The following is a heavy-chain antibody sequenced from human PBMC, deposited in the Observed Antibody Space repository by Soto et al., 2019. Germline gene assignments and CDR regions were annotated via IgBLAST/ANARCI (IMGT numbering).Heavy chain of an antibody. CDR1: GGSISSTGYY. Sequence: QVHLQESGPGLVEPSQTLSLTCSVSGGSISSTGYYWSWIRQTPGKGLEWIGYIYHTGSTKYNPSLNDRLSISIDTSKNQSSLRLSSLTAADTALYYCARGSYGAGSYFQAFFDFWGQGTLVTVSS. V-gene: IGHV4-31*03. CDR3: ARGSYGAGSYFQAFFDF. D-gene: IGHD3-10*01. J-gene: IGHJ4*02. CDR2: IYHTGST.